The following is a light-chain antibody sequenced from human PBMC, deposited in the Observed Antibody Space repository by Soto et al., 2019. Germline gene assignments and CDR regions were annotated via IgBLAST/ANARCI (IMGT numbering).Light chain of an antibody. J-gene: IGLJ1*01. Sequence: QSALTQPASVSGSPGLSIAISCTGTSSDVGGYNYVSWYQQHPGKAPKLIIYDVSNRPSGVSNRFSGSKSGNTASLTISGLQAEDEADYYCSSFTSSSTRVFGTGTKVTVL. V-gene: IGLV2-14*03. CDR2: DVS. CDR3: SSFTSSSTRV. CDR1: SSDVGGYNY.